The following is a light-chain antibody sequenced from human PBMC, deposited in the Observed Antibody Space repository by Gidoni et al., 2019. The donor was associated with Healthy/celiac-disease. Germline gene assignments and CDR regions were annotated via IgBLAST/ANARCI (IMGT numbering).Light chain of an antibody. J-gene: IGLJ2*01. Sequence: QSALTQPPSASGSPGQSVTISCTGTSSDVGGYNYVSWYQQHPGKAPKLMSYEVSKRPSGVPDRFSGSKSGNTASLTVSGLQAEDEADYYCSSYAGSNNFGVVFGGGTKLTVL. V-gene: IGLV2-8*01. CDR1: SSDVGGYNY. CDR3: SSYAGSNNFGVV. CDR2: EVS.